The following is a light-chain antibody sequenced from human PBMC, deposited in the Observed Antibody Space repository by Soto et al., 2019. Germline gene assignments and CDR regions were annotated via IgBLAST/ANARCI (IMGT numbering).Light chain of an antibody. J-gene: IGLJ3*02. CDR2: EDN. Sequence: SYELTQPPSVYVSPGQTASITCSGNQWGDKYACWYQQKPGQSPVLVIYEDNRRPSGIPERFSGSNSGNTATLTISGTQATDEADYYCQAWDSNTAVVGGGTKLTVL. V-gene: IGLV3-1*01. CDR1: QWGDKY. CDR3: QAWDSNTAV.